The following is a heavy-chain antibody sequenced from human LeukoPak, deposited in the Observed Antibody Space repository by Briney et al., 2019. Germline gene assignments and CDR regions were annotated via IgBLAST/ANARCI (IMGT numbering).Heavy chain of an antibody. CDR3: TAGTGRSDFDY. CDR2: IKRKGDDGTI. J-gene: IGHJ4*02. Sequence: PGESLRLSCAASGFTFSNAWMSWVRQAPGRGLEWVGRIKRKGDDGTIDYAAPVKGRLSISRDDSKNTLYLQMNSLKSEDTAVYYCTAGTGRSDFDYWGQGPLVTVSS. V-gene: IGHV3-15*01. CDR1: GFTFSNAW. D-gene: IGHD3/OR15-3a*01.